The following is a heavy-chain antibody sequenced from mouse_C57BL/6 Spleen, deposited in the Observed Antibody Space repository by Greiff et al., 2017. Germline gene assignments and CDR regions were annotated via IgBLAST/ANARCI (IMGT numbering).Heavy chain of an antibody. CDR3: ARSRYGSSGYFDV. D-gene: IGHD1-1*01. CDR1: GYTFTSYW. J-gene: IGHJ1*03. CDR2: IDPSDSYT. Sequence: VQLQQPGAELVMPGASVKLSCKASGYTFTSYWMHWVKQRPGQGLEWIGEIDPSDSYTNYNQKFKGKSTLTVDKSSSTAYMQLSSLTSEDSAVYYCARSRYGSSGYFDVWGTGTTVTVSS. V-gene: IGHV1-69*01.